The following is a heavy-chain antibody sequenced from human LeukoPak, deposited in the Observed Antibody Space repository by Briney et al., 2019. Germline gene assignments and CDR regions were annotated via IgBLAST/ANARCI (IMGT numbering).Heavy chain of an antibody. J-gene: IGHJ6*03. CDR2: ISSSSSTI. Sequence: GGSLRLSCAASGFTFSSYSMNWVRQAPGKGLEWVSYISSSSSTIYYADSVKGRFTISRDNGKNSLYLQMNSLRAEDTAVYYCAKPYSSSVYYYYMDIWGKGTTVTISS. CDR1: GFTFSSYS. CDR3: AKPYSSSVYYYYMDI. D-gene: IGHD6-13*01. V-gene: IGHV3-48*01.